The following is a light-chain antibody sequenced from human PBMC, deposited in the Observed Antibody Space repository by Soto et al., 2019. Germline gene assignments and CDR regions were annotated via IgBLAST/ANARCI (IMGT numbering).Light chain of an antibody. CDR2: DVS. V-gene: IGLV2-18*02. CDR3: SSYTSSSTYV. Sequence: QSALTQPPSVSGSPGQSVTISCTGTSSDVGSYNGVSWYQQPPGTAPKLMIYDVSNRPSGVPDPFSGSKSGNTASLTISGLQAEDEGDYYCSSYTSSSTYVFGTGTKVTVL. J-gene: IGLJ1*01. CDR1: SSDVGSYNG.